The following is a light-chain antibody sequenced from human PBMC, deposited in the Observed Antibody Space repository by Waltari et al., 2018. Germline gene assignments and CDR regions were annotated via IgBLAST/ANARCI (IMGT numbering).Light chain of an antibody. V-gene: IGKV1-39*01. CDR3: MQTLQTPYT. CDR1: QTISNS. J-gene: IGKJ2*01. Sequence: DIQMTQSPPSLSASVGDRVTITCRASQTISNSLDWYQQKPGKAPKLLIYGSFILQSGVPDRFSGSGSGTDFTLKISRVEAEDVGVYYCMQTLQTPYTFGQGTKLEIK. CDR2: GSF.